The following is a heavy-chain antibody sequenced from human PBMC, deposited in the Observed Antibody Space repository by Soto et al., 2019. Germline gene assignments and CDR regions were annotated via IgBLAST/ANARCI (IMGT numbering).Heavy chain of an antibody. J-gene: IGHJ4*02. Sequence: ASVKVSCKVSGYTLTELSMHWVRQAPGKGLEWMGGFDPEDGETIYAQKFRGRVTMIEDTSTDTAYMELSSLRSEDTAVYYCAEGDSSGYYYWGQGTLVTVSS. V-gene: IGHV1-24*01. CDR1: GYTLTELS. D-gene: IGHD3-22*01. CDR3: AEGDSSGYYY. CDR2: FDPEDGET.